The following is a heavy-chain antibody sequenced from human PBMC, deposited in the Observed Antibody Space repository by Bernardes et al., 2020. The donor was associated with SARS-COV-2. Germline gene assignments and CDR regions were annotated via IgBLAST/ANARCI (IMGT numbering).Heavy chain of an antibody. Sequence: GGSLRLSCAASGFTFSSYWMSWVRQAPGKGLEWVANIKQDGSEKYYVDSVKGRFTISRDNAKNSLYLQMNSLRAEDTAVYYCARDVVVPAAGGGPLFDYWGQGTLVTVS. CDR2: IKQDGSEK. J-gene: IGHJ4*02. CDR3: ARDVVVPAAGGGPLFDY. V-gene: IGHV3-7*05. CDR1: GFTFSSYW. D-gene: IGHD2-2*01.